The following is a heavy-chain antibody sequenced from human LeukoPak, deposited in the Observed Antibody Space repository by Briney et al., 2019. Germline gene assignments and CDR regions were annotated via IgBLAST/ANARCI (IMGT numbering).Heavy chain of an antibody. V-gene: IGHV4-39*07. J-gene: IGHJ3*02. CDR2: IYYSGST. D-gene: IGHD6-19*01. Sequence: PSETLSLTCTVSGGSISSSSYYWGWIRQPPGKGLEWIGSIYYSGSTNYNPSLKSRVTISVDTSKNQFSLKLSSVTAADTAMYYCARVPSAVAGPDAFDIWGQGTMVTVSP. CDR1: GGSISSSSYY. CDR3: ARVPSAVAGPDAFDI.